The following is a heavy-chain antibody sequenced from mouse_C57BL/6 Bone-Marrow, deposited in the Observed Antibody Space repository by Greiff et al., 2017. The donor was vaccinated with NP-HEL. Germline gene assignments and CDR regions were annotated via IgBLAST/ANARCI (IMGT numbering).Heavy chain of an antibody. D-gene: IGHD1-1*02. V-gene: IGHV1-15*01. J-gene: IGHJ3*01. Sequence: VKLQQSGAELVRPGASVTLSCKASGYTFTDYEMHWVKQTPVHGLEWIGAIDPETGGTAYNQKFKGKAILTADKSSSTASMELRSLTSEDSAVYYCTSMGFYWGQGTLVTVSA. CDR1: GYTFTDYE. CDR3: TSMGFY. CDR2: IDPETGGT.